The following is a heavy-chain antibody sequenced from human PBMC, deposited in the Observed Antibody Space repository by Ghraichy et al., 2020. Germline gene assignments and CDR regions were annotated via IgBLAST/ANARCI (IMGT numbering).Heavy chain of an antibody. Sequence: ASVKVSCKASAYIFTDFYMHWVRQAAGQGLEWMGWISPSSGGTNYAQKFQGRVTMTRDTSISTAYMDLSRLRSDDTAVYYCARQRNSGSYSHFDYWGQGTLVTVSS. J-gene: IGHJ4*02. D-gene: IGHD1-26*01. CDR2: ISPSSGGT. V-gene: IGHV1-2*02. CDR3: ARQRNSGSYSHFDY. CDR1: AYIFTDFY.